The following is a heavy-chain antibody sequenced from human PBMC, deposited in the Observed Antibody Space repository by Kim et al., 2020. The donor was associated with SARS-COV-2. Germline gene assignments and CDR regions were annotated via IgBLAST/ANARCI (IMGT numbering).Heavy chain of an antibody. CDR3: AKEGQHYYGSGSYFSYYYYGMDV. Sequence: GGSLRLSCAASGFTFSSYAMSWVRQAPGKGLEWVSAISGSGGSTYYADSVKGRFTISRDNSKNTPYLQMNSLRAEDTAVYYCAKEGQHYYGSGSYFSYYYYGMDVWGQGTTVTVSS. CDR1: GFTFSSYA. J-gene: IGHJ6*02. D-gene: IGHD3-10*01. V-gene: IGHV3-23*01. CDR2: ISGSGGST.